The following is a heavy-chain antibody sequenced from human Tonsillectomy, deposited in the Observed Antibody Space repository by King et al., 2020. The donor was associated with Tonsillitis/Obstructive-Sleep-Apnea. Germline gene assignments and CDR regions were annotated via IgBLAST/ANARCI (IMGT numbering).Heavy chain of an antibody. CDR1: GFTFSDHY. D-gene: IGHD5-12*01. J-gene: IGHJ6*03. CDR3: AREGHRGYSGYDRDYYYYYMDV. CDR2: TRNKANSYTT. Sequence: DVQLVESGGGLVQPGGSLRLSCAASGFTFSDHYMDWVRQAPGKGLEWVGRTRNKANSYTTEYAASVKGRFTISRDDSKNSLYLKMNSLKTEDTAVYYCAREGHRGYSGYDRDYYYYYMDVWGKGTTVTVSS. V-gene: IGHV3-72*01.